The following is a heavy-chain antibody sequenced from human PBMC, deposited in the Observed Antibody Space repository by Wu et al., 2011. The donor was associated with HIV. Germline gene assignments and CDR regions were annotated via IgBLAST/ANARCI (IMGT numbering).Heavy chain of an antibody. CDR3: AARSRDRLTF. J-gene: IGHJ1*01. CDR1: GYTFTSYY. CDR2: INSSGGST. Sequence: QVQLVQSGAEVKKPGASVKVSCKASGYTFTSYYMHWVRQAPGQGLEWMGIINSSGGSTRYAQKFQGRVTLTRDTSTSTAYMELSSLGSEDTAVYYCAARSRDRLTFWGQGTLVTVSS. V-gene: IGHV1-46*01.